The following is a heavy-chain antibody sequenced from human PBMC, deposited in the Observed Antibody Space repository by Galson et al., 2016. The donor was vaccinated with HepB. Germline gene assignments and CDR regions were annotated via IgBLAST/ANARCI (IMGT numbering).Heavy chain of an antibody. CDR3: ARLFGGYIDY. CDR2: ISGSGITT. CDR1: GFTLSNYA. D-gene: IGHD3-3*01. V-gene: IGHV3-23*01. J-gene: IGHJ4*02. Sequence: LRLSCAASGFTLSNYAMSWVRQAPGKGLEWVSDISGSGITTYYADSVKGRFTISRDNSKKTVYLQMSSLRAEDTAGYYCARLFGGYIDYWGQGTLVTVSS.